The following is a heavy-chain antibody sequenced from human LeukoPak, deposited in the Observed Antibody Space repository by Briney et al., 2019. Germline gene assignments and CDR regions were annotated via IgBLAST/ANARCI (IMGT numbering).Heavy chain of an antibody. CDR3: ATNKDWAEAD. CDR2: IYYRGDI. CDR1: DGSIRTYY. Sequence: ETLSLTCSVSDGSIRTYYWSWLRQSPGQGLEWIGNIYYRGDINYNPSLKSQVIISIDTSKNQFSLKVTSLTAADTAVYYCATNKDWAEADWGQGTLVIVSS. D-gene: IGHD3/OR15-3a*01. V-gene: IGHV4-59*03. J-gene: IGHJ4*02.